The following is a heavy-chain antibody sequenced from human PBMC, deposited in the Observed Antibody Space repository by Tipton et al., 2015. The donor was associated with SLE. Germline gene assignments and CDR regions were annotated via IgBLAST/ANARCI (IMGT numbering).Heavy chain of an antibody. J-gene: IGHJ4*02. CDR3: VKDKGSVFGDY. CDR1: GFTFRSYE. D-gene: IGHD3-16*01. CDR2: ISNSGNTV. Sequence: SLRLSCAASGFTFRSYEMNWIRQAPGKGLEWVSYISNSGNTVNYADSVKGRFTISRDNSKNTVHLQMSSLSAEDMALYYCVKDKGSVFGDYWGQGTLVTVSS. V-gene: IGHV3-48*03.